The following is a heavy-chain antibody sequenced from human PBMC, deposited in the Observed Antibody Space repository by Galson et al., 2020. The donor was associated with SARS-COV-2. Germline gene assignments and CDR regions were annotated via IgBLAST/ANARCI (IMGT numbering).Heavy chain of an antibody. Sequence: SETLSLTCTVSGGSISSSSYYWGWIRQPPGKGLEWIGSIYYSGSTYYNPSLKSRVTISVDTSKNQFSLKLSSVTAADTAVYYCATTQSMSGYLDYWGQGTLVTVSS. J-gene: IGHJ4*02. D-gene: IGHD3-3*01. CDR2: IYYSGST. V-gene: IGHV4-39*01. CDR1: GGSISSSSYY. CDR3: ATTQSMSGYLDY.